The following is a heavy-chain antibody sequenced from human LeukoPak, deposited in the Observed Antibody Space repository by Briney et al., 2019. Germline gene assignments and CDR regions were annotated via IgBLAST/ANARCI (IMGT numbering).Heavy chain of an antibody. CDR2: LYHDGIT. J-gene: IGHJ4*01. V-gene: IGHV4-38-2*02. CDR3: ARRGSTIGWSFDY. CDR1: GYSISPDFG. Sequence: PSETLSLTCTVSGYSISPDFGWGWIRQSPGKGLEWIGNLYHDGITYYNPSLNGRVTMSVDTSRNQFYLTLNSVTAADTAVYSCARRGSTIGWSFDYWGLGSLVTVSS. D-gene: IGHD6-19*01.